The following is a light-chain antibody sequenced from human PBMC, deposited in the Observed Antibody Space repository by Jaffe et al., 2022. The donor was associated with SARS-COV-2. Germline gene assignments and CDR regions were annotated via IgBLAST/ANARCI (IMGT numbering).Light chain of an antibody. CDR2: QDS. V-gene: IGLV3-1*01. CDR3: QAWDSGTRLVV. CDR1: KLDKRY. Sequence: SYEVTQPPSVSVSPGQTATITCSGDKLDKRYTSWYQQRPGQAPILVLYQDSKRPSGIPERFSGSNSGNTATLTISGTQAMDEADYYCQAWDSGTRLVVFGGGTKLTVL. J-gene: IGLJ2*01.